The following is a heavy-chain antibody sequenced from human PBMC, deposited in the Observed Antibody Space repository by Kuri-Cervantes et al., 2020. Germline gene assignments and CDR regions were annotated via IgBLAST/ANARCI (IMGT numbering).Heavy chain of an antibody. Sequence: GESLKISCAASGFTFSSYWMHWVRQAPGKGLEWVSRINCDGSSTSYADSVKGRFTISRDNAKNTLYLQMNSLRAEDTAVYYCATVISGWDTVDYWAREPWSPSPQ. J-gene: IGHJ4*02. CDR1: GFTFSSYW. CDR2: INCDGSST. V-gene: IGHV3-74*01. D-gene: IGHD6-19*01. CDR3: ATVISGWDTVDY.